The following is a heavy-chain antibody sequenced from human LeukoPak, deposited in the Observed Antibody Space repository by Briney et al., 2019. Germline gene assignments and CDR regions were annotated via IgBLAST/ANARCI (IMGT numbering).Heavy chain of an antibody. D-gene: IGHD3-10*01. J-gene: IGHJ4*02. V-gene: IGHV4-34*01. CDR1: GGSFSGHH. CDR2: INHRGST. CDR3: AGPYNNYYGSGSYYLDY. Sequence: SETLSLTCAVYGGSFSGHHWSWIRQPPGKGLEWIGEINHRGSTNYNPSLKSRVTISVDTSKNQFSLKLSSVTAADTAVYYCAGPYNNYYGSGSYYLDYWGQGTLVTVSS.